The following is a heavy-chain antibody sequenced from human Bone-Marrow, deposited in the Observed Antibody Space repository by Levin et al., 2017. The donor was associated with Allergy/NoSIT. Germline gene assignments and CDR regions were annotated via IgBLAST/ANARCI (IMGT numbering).Heavy chain of an antibody. Sequence: PGGSLRLSCVASGFTYDDYAMHWVRQAPGKGLEWVSGISWNSGLIGYADSVKGRFKISRDNAKNSLYLEMNSLRADDTALYYCAKDRSGSYFYGMDAWGQGTTVTVSS. CDR3: AKDRSGSYFYGMDA. J-gene: IGHJ6*02. CDR1: GFTYDDYA. CDR2: ISWNSGLI. V-gene: IGHV3-9*01. D-gene: IGHD3-10*01.